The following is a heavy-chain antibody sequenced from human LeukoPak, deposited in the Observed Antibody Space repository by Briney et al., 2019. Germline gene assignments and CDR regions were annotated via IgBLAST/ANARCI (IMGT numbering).Heavy chain of an antibody. Sequence: GGSLRLSSAASGFTFSSYGMNWVRQAPGKGLEWVSYIGSSGSTIYYADSVKGRFTISRDNAKNSLYLQMNSLRDEDTAVYFCARDDSTAHHAFDVWGHGTMVTVSS. D-gene: IGHD3-22*01. J-gene: IGHJ3*01. CDR2: IGSSGSTI. CDR3: ARDDSTAHHAFDV. CDR1: GFTFSSYG. V-gene: IGHV3-48*02.